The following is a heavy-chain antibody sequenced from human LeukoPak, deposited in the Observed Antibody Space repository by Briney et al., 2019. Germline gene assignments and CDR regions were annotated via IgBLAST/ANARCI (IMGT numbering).Heavy chain of an antibody. Sequence: SETLSLTCTVSGGSISSYYWSWIRQPAGKGLEWIGRIYTSGSTNYNPSLKSRVTMSVDTSKNQFSLKLSSVTAADTAVYYCARVGYCSSTSCYTPFDYWGQGTLVTVSS. V-gene: IGHV4-4*07. D-gene: IGHD2-2*02. CDR1: GGSISSYY. CDR3: ARVGYCSSTSCYTPFDY. CDR2: IYTSGST. J-gene: IGHJ4*02.